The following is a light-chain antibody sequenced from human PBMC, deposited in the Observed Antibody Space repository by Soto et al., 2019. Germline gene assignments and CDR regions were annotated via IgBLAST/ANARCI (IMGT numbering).Light chain of an antibody. V-gene: IGKV1-5*03. CDR1: QTISSW. J-gene: IGKJ4*01. CDR3: QQYNGNSIT. Sequence: DIQMTQSPSTLSASVGDRVTITCRASQTISSWLAWYQQKPGKAPKLLIYKAAALESGVPSRFSGSGFGTEFTLTISSLQPDDFATYYCQQYNGNSITFGGGTKVEI. CDR2: KAA.